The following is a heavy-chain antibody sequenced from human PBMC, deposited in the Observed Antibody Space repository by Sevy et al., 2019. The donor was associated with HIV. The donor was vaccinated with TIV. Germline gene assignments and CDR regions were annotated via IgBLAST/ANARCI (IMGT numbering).Heavy chain of an antibody. V-gene: IGHV3-9*01. J-gene: IGHJ6*02. CDR2: ISWNSDKI. CDR3: AKSRTSFRGMDV. CDR1: GFTFDDNA. Sequence: GGSLRLSCVASGFTFDDNAMHWVRQAPGKGLEWVSGISWNSDKIGYADSVKGRFTISRDNAKNSLYLQMNSLRTEDTALYYCAKSRTSFRGMDVWGQRTMVTVSS. D-gene: IGHD2-2*01.